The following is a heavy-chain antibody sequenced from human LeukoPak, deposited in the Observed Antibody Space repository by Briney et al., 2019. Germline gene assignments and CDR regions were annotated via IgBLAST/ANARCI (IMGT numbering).Heavy chain of an antibody. CDR3: ARARYVNSFYAFDI. D-gene: IGHD3-9*01. Sequence: SETLSLTCPVSGGSISNYYYWSWIRLPPGKGLEWIGYLSKSGNTNYSPSLKSRVTIFGDTSKNQFFLKLSSVTAADTAMYYCARARYVNSFYAFDIWGQGTLVTVSS. V-gene: IGHV4-59*01. CDR1: GGSISNYYY. J-gene: IGHJ3*02. CDR2: LSKSGNT.